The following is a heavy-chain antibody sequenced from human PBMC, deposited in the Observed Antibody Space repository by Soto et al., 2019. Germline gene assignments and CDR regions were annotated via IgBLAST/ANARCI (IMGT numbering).Heavy chain of an antibody. CDR2: IYWDDDK. D-gene: IGHD3-22*01. J-gene: IGHJ4*02. V-gene: IGHV2-5*02. CDR1: GFSLSTTGVG. CDR3: ALDYYDSSSYHFLVLY. Sequence: QITLKESGPTLVKPTQTLTLTCTFSGFSLSTTGVGVGWIRQPPGKALEWLALIYWDDDKRYSPSLKSRLPIPKDTSKNPVVLTIANMDPVDTATYYCALDYYDSSSYHFLVLYWGQGTLVTVSS.